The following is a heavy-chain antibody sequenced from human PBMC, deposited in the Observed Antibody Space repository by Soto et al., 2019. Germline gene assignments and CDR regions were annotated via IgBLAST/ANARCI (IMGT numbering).Heavy chain of an antibody. J-gene: IGHJ3*01. V-gene: IGHV4-30-4*01. CDR3: AGEGVTVTGSLDV. CDR2: IHYSGTT. CDR1: GDSISGSDFY. D-gene: IGHD1-20*01. Sequence: QVGLQETGPGLVKPSQTLSLTCAVSGDSISGSDFYWDWLRQSPGKGLEWIGYIHYSGTTYYNPTLKSRVTFSLETSKHQFSLSLASVTATDTAVYYCAGEGVTVTGSLDVVGLGTMVIVSS.